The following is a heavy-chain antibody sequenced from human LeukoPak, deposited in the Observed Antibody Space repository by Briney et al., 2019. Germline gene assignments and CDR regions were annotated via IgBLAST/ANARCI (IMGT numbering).Heavy chain of an antibody. CDR3: ASEVVGGSHSSGGFDP. V-gene: IGHV4-61*02. Sequence: PSETLSLTCTVSGGSISSGSYYWSWIRQPAGKGLEWIGRIYTSGSTNYNPSLKSRVTISVDTSKNQFSLKLSSVTAADTAVYYCASEVVGGSHSSGGFDPWGQGTLVTVSS. CDR2: IYTSGST. D-gene: IGHD3-16*01. CDR1: GGSISSGSYY. J-gene: IGHJ5*02.